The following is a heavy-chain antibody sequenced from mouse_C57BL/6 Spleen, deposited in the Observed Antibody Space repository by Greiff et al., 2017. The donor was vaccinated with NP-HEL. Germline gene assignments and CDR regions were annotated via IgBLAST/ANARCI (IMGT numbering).Heavy chain of an antibody. V-gene: IGHV5-6*01. Sequence: EVQLVESGGDLVKPGGSLKLSCAASGFTFSSYGMSWVRQTPDKRLEWVATISSGGSYTYYPDSVKGRFTISRDNAKNTLYLQMSSLKSEDTAMYYCAKHVGSEDLGYWGQGTTLTVSS. CDR1: GFTFSSYG. J-gene: IGHJ2*01. CDR3: AKHVGSEDLGY. CDR2: ISSGGSYT. D-gene: IGHD3-2*02.